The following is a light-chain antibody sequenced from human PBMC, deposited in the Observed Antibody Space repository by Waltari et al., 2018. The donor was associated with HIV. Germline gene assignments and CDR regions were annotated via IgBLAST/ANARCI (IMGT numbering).Light chain of an antibody. CDR2: EVS. CDR3: SSYTNKYTWV. CDR1: TSDIGEYNY. Sequence: QSALTQPASVSGSPGQSITISCTGTTSDIGEYNYVSWFQHHPAAAPKLIIFEVSNRPSGVSTRFLGSKSGNTASLTVSGLQPEDEADYYCSSYTNKYTWVFGGGTKLTVL. J-gene: IGLJ3*02. V-gene: IGLV2-14*01.